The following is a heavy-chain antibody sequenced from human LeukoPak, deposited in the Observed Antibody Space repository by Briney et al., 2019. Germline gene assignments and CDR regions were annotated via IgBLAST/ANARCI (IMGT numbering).Heavy chain of an antibody. Sequence: SETLSLTCTVSGASLSSNYWTWIRLPAGKGLKWIGRVHTSGSNDYNPSLERRVTMSIDTSKNHFSLRLTSVTAADTAFYYCARVSYGAGSYISGGWFDPWGQGILVTVSS. V-gene: IGHV4-4*07. CDR1: GASLSSNY. J-gene: IGHJ5*02. CDR3: ARVSYGAGSYISGGWFDP. CDR2: VHTSGSN. D-gene: IGHD3-10*01.